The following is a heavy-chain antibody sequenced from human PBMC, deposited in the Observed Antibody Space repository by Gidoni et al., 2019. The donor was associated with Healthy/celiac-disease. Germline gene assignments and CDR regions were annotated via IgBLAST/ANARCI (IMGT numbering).Heavy chain of an antibody. CDR2: MSGSGGST. CDR3: EVPLGTIDACDI. CDR1: GFTFSSYA. J-gene: IGHJ3*02. V-gene: IGHV3-23*01. Sequence: VQLLESGGGLVQPVGSLRLSCAASGFTFSSYAMSWVRQAPGKGLEWVSAMSGSGGSTYYEDSVKGRFNISRDNAKNTLYLQMNSLRAEYTAVYYWEVPLGTIDACDIWGQGTMVTVSS. D-gene: IGHD2-8*01.